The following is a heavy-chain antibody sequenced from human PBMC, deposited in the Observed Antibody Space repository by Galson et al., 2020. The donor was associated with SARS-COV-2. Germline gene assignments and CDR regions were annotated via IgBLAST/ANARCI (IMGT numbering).Heavy chain of an antibody. V-gene: IGHV3-72*01. CDR2: SKNRRNSYTT. CDR1: GFTLSDHY. J-gene: IGHJ4*02. Sequence: TGGSLRLSCAASGFTLSDHYIDWVRQAPGKGLEWVARSKNRRNSYTTEYAASVNGRFTISRDDSKNSLYLQMNSLKTEDTAVYYCVRWSDGSADYWDQGTLVTVSS. CDR3: VRWSDGSADY. D-gene: IGHD2-15*01.